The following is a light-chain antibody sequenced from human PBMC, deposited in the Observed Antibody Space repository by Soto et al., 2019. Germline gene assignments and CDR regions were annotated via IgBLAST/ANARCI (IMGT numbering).Light chain of an antibody. CDR2: GAS. V-gene: IGKV3-15*01. CDR3: QQYKNWPPVT. CDR1: QSVSNN. Sequence: ETVMTQSPATLSLFPGERATLSCRASQSVSNNLAWYQQKSGQSPRLLIYGASTRATGIPARFSGSGSETDFILTISSLQSEDFAVYYCQQYKNWPPVTFGGGTKVEI. J-gene: IGKJ4*01.